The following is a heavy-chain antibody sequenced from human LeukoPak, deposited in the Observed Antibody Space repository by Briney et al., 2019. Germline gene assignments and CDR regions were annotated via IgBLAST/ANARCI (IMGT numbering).Heavy chain of an antibody. CDR1: GFTFSSYA. V-gene: IGHV3-23*01. Sequence: GGSLRLSCAASGFTFSSYAMYWVRQAPGKGLEWVSGIFGSGGSTHYADSVKGRFTISRDNSKNTVYLQMNSLRAEGTAVYYCAKTTTGYSSGRFPGWPVDYWGQGTLVTVSS. J-gene: IGHJ4*02. D-gene: IGHD6-19*01. CDR3: AKTTTGYSSGRFPGWPVDY. CDR2: IFGSGGST.